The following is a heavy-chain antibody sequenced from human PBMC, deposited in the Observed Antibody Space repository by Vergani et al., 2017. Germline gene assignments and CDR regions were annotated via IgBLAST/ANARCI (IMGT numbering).Heavy chain of an antibody. V-gene: IGHV3-66*02. D-gene: IGHD3-3*01. J-gene: IGHJ6*02. Sequence: EVQLVESGGGLVQPGGSLRLSCAASGFTVSSNYMSWVRQAPGKGLEWVSVIYSGGSTYYADSVKGRFTISRDNSKNTLYLQMNSLRSEDTAVYYCARKGNRXDFWSGYYTGGEGSRDYYYGMDVWGQGTTVTVSS. CDR1: GFTVSSNY. CDR2: IYSGGST. CDR3: ARKGNRXDFWSGYYTGGEGSRDYYYGMDV.